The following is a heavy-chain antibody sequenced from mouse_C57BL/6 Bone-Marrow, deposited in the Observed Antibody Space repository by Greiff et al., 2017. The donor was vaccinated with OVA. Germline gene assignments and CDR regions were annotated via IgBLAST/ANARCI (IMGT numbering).Heavy chain of an antibody. CDR1: GFNIKDDY. Sequence: EVKLQESGAELVRPGASVKLSCTASGFNIKDDYMHWVKQRPEQGLEWIGWIDPGNGDTEYASKFKGKATITADTSSNTAYLQLCSLTSEDTAVYYSTSHGSSYVDAMDYWGQGTSVTVSS. V-gene: IGHV14-4*01. CDR3: TSHGSSYVDAMDY. D-gene: IGHD1-1*01. CDR2: IDPGNGDT. J-gene: IGHJ4*01.